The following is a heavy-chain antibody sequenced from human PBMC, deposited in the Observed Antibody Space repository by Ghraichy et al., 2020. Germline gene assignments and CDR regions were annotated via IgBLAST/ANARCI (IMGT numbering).Heavy chain of an antibody. CDR3: ARQSNYGFDY. D-gene: IGHD4-11*01. J-gene: IGHJ4*02. CDR2: INSDGSST. CDR1: ELTFSTYW. V-gene: IGHV3-74*01. Sequence: GESLNISCAVSELTFSTYWMHWVRQAPGKGLVWVSRINSDGSSTNYADSVKGRFTISRDTAKDTLSLQMNSLRAEDTAVYYCARQSNYGFDYWGQGTLVTVSS.